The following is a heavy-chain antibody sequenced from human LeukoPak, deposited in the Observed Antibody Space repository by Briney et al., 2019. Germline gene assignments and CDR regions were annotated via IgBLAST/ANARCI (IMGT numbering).Heavy chain of an antibody. V-gene: IGHV4-30-2*01. Sequence: TSETLSLTCAVSGGPISSGGYSWSWIRQPPGKGLEWIGYIYHSGSTYYNPSLKSRVTISVDRSKNQFSLKLSSVTATDTAVYYCARGVATIFFDYWGQGTLVTVSS. CDR3: ARGVATIFFDY. CDR2: IYHSGST. D-gene: IGHD5-12*01. J-gene: IGHJ4*02. CDR1: GGPISSGGYS.